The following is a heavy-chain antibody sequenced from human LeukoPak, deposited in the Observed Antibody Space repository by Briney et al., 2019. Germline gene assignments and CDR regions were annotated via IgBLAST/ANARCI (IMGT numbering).Heavy chain of an antibody. V-gene: IGHV4-34*01. CDR1: GGSFSGSY. CDR2: INHSGST. CDR3: ARGDYGDPSGYYYYGMDV. Sequence: SETLSLTCAVYGGSFSGSYWRWTRQPPGKGLEWIGEINHSGSTNYNPSLKSPVTISVETSKNQFSLKLSSVTAADTAVYYCARGDYGDPSGYYYYGMDVWGQGTTVTVSS. J-gene: IGHJ6*02. D-gene: IGHD4-17*01.